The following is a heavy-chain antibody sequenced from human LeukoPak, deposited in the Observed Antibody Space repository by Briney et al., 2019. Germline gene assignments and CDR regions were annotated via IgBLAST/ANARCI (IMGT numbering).Heavy chain of an antibody. CDR1: GFIFSSYS. CDR3: AKAGDSSGYYHYFDY. Sequence: GGSLRLSCAASGFIFSSYSMNWVRQAPGKGLEWVSAISGSGGSTYYADSVKGRFTISRDNSKNTLYLQMNSLRAEDTAVYYCAKAGDSSGYYHYFDYWGQGTLVTVSS. J-gene: IGHJ4*02. CDR2: ISGSGGST. D-gene: IGHD3-22*01. V-gene: IGHV3-23*01.